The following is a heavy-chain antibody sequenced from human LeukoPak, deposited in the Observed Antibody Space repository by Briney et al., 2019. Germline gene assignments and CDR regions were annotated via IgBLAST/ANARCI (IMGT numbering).Heavy chain of an antibody. CDR2: IYPGDSDT. CDR1: GYSFTSYW. CDR3: ASNSGYDYGPFDI. J-gene: IGHJ3*02. D-gene: IGHD5-12*01. Sequence: GASLKISRKGPGYSFTSYWIGLVRQMPGKGLEWMGIIYPGDSDTRYSPSFQGQVTISADKSISTAYLQRSSLKASDTAMYYCASNSGYDYGPFDIWGQGTMVTVSS. V-gene: IGHV5-51*01.